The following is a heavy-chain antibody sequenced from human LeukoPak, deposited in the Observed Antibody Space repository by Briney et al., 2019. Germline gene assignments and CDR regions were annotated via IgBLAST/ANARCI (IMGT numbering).Heavy chain of an antibody. CDR3: ARPYSSGWYGAFDI. Sequence: SETLSLTCTVSGGSISGYYWSWIRQPPGRGLEWIGFLYTSGSTSYNPSLKSRVTISVDTSKNQFSLKLTSVTAADTAVYYCARPYSSGWYGAFDIWAKGQWSPSLQ. J-gene: IGHJ3*02. CDR2: LYTSGST. D-gene: IGHD6-19*01. V-gene: IGHV4-4*09. CDR1: GGSISGYY.